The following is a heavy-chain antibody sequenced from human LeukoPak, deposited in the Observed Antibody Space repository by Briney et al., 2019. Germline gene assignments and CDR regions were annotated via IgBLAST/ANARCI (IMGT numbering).Heavy chain of an antibody. Sequence: SETLSLTCTVSGGSISSTEDHWTWIRQRPGKGLEWIGYTSYSGYPDSNPSLKSRVTMSLDTSKNQFSLKLSSVTAADTAVYFCARGDIMTGYYSDINWFDPWGQGTLVTVS. CDR2: TSYSGYP. CDR1: GGSISSTEDH. J-gene: IGHJ5*02. V-gene: IGHV4-31*03. CDR3: ARGDIMTGYYSDINWFDP. D-gene: IGHD3-9*01.